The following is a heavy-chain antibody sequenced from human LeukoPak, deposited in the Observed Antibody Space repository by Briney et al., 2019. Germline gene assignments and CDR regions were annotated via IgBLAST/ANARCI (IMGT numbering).Heavy chain of an antibody. V-gene: IGHV4-59*01. D-gene: IGHD6-13*01. CDR1: GGSISSYY. Sequence: SETLSLTCTVSGGSISSYYWYWIRQPPGKGPEWIGNMLYRGSTNYNPSLKSRVTISADVSKNQFSLKLSSVTAADTAICYCAGGDSSSWVDYWGQGTLVTVSS. J-gene: IGHJ4*02. CDR2: MLYRGST. CDR3: AGGDSSSWVDY.